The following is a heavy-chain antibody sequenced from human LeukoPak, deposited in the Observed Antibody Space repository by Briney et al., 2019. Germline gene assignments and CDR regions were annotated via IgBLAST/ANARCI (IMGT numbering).Heavy chain of an antibody. V-gene: IGHV4-39*07. CDR1: GGSISSSSYY. CDR3: ARSAGYYYDSSGYSRVPFDY. CDR2: IYYSGST. Sequence: SETLSLTCTVSGGSISSSSYYWGWIRQPPGKGLEWIGSIYYSGSTYYNPSLKSRVTISVDTSKNQFSLKLSSVTAADTAVYYCARSAGYYYDSSGYSRVPFDYWGQGTLVTVSS. J-gene: IGHJ4*02. D-gene: IGHD3-22*01.